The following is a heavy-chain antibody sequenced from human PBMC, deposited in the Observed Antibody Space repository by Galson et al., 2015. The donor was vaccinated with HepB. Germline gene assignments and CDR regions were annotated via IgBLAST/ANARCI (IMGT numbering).Heavy chain of an antibody. V-gene: IGHV3-23*01. J-gene: IGHJ4*02. CDR2: ISDSGADA. Sequence: SLRLSCAASGFSFSTHAMSWVRQAPGKGLQWVSSISDSGADAYYADSVKGRFTISRDNSQNMLYLQMNGLRDDDTAVYYCETRAYWGQGTRVTVSS. CDR1: GFSFSTHA. CDR3: ETRAY.